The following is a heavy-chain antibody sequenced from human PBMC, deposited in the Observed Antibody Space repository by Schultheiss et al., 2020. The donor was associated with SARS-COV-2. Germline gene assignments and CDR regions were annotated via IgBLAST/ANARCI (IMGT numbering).Heavy chain of an antibody. J-gene: IGHJ4*02. V-gene: IGHV4-59*08. CDR1: GASTSSFY. Sequence: SETLSLTCTVSGASTSSFYWSWIRQTPGKGLEWIGYIYYSVNTWYNPSLKSRVTISGDTSKNQFSLKLNSVTAADTAVYYCARRRQDTNAYSYFDSWGQGTLVSVSS. CDR3: ARRRQDTNAYSYFDS. D-gene: IGHD4-11*01. CDR2: IYYSVNT.